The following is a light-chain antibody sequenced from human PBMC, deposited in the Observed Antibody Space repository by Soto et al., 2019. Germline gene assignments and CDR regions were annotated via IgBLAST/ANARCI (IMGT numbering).Light chain of an antibody. CDR2: GAS. CDR1: QSVSSTY. V-gene: IGKV3-20*01. Sequence: EIVLTQSPGTLSLSPGERATLSCRASQSVSSTYLGWYQQKPGQAPRLLISGASNRATGIPDRFSGSGSGTDFTLTISRLAPEDFAVYYCQQFGTIPFTFGPGIKVDV. CDR3: QQFGTIPFT. J-gene: IGKJ3*01.